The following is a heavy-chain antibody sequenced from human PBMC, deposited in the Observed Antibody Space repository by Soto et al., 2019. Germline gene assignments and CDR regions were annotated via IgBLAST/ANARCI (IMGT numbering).Heavy chain of an antibody. J-gene: IGHJ5*02. Sequence: EVQLVESGGGLVKPGGSLRLSCAASGFTFSSYSMNWVRQAPGKGLEWVSSISSSSSYIYYADSVKGRFTISRDNAKNSLYLQMNSLRAEDTAVYYCARSFHPSRSVAPFDPWGQGTLVTVSS. D-gene: IGHD6-6*01. CDR1: GFTFSSYS. CDR3: ARSFHPSRSVAPFDP. CDR2: ISSSSSYI. V-gene: IGHV3-21*01.